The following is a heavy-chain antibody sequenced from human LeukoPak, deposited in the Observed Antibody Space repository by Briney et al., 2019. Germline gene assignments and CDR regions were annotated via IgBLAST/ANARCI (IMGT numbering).Heavy chain of an antibody. J-gene: IGHJ4*02. CDR1: GFTFSSYE. CDR3: AKDSSADDSSGYSYYFDY. V-gene: IGHV3-48*03. D-gene: IGHD3-22*01. CDR2: ISSSGSTI. Sequence: QPGGPLRLSCAASGFTFSSYEMNWVRQAPGKGLEWVSYISSSGSTIYYADSVKGRFTISRDNSKNTLYLQMNSLRAEDTAVYYCAKDSSADDSSGYSYYFDYWGQGTLVTVSS.